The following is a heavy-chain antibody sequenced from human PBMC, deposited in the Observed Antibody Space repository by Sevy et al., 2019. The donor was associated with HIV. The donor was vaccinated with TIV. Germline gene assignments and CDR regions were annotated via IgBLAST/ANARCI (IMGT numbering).Heavy chain of an antibody. D-gene: IGHD3-10*01. Sequence: GGSLRLSCAASGFTFTNAWMSWVRQAPGKGLEWVGRIKSKTDGGTTDYAAPVKGRFTISRDDSKNTLYLQMNSLKTEDTAVHYCTTDLAVLPWAFDIWGQGTMVTVSS. J-gene: IGHJ3*02. CDR1: GFTFTNAW. CDR2: IKSKTDGGTT. V-gene: IGHV3-15*01. CDR3: TTDLAVLPWAFDI.